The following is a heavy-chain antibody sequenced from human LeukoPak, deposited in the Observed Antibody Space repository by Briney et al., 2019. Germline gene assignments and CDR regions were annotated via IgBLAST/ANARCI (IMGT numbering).Heavy chain of an antibody. Sequence: GGSLRLSCAASGLTFISYSMNWVRQAPGKGLEWVSSISSSSSYIYYADSVKGRFTISRDNAKNSLYLQMNSLRAEDTAVYYCAGGAVRGGISVWFDPWGQGTLVTVSS. V-gene: IGHV3-21*01. CDR3: AGGAVRGGISVWFDP. CDR1: GLTFISYS. CDR2: ISSSSSYI. D-gene: IGHD3-10*01. J-gene: IGHJ5*02.